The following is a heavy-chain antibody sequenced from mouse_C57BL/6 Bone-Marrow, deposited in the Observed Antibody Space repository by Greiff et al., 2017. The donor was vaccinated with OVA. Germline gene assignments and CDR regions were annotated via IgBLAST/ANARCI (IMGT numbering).Heavy chain of an antibody. J-gene: IGHJ2*01. D-gene: IGHD1-1*01. Sequence: VQLQQSGAELVRPGASVKLSCKASGYTFTDYYINWVKQRPGQGLEWIARIYPGSGNTYYNEKFKGKDTLTAEKSSSTAYMQLSSLTSEDSAVYCCARQGGDYYGLYFDYWGQGTTLTVSS. CDR1: GYTFTDYY. CDR3: ARQGGDYYGLYFDY. CDR2: IYPGSGNT. V-gene: IGHV1-76*01.